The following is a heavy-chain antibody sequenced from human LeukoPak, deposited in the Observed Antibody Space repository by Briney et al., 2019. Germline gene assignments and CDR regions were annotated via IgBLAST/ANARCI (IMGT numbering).Heavy chain of an antibody. V-gene: IGHV7-4-1*02. CDR1: GYTFTSYA. J-gene: IGHJ6*02. CDR2: INTNTGNP. D-gene: IGHD2-15*01. CDR3: ARGNAVAATWYYYYGMDV. Sequence: ASVKVSCKASGYTFTSYAMNWVRQAPGQGLEWMGWINTNTGNPTYAQGFTGRFVFSLDTPVSTAYLQISSLKAEDTAVYYCARGNAVAATWYYYYGMDVWGQGTTVTVSS.